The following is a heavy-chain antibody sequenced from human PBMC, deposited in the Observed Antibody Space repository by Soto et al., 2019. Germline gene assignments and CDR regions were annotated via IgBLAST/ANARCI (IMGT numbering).Heavy chain of an antibody. V-gene: IGHV4-31*03. J-gene: IGHJ5*02. D-gene: IGHD3-22*01. CDR2: IYYSGST. CDR3: ARDTLGHDSSGYP. CDR1: GGSISSGGYY. Sequence: SETLSLTCTVSGGSISSGGYYWSWIRQHPGKGLEWIGYIYYSGSTYYNPSLKSRVTISVDTSKNQFSLKLSSVTAADTAVYYCARDTLGHDSSGYPWGQGTLVTVSS.